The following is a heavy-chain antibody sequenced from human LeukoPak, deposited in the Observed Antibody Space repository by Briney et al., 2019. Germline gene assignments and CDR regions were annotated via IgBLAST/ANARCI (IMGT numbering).Heavy chain of an antibody. CDR3: ARSLGYYYDSSGYYPNWFDP. J-gene: IGHJ5*02. CDR1: GYIFTSYG. CDR2: IIPIFGTA. V-gene: IGHV1-69*05. D-gene: IGHD3-22*01. Sequence: GASVKVSCKASGYIFTSYGISWVRQAPGQGLEWMGRIIPIFGTANYAQKFQGRVTITTDESTSTAYMELSSLRSEDTAVYYCARSLGYYYDSSGYYPNWFDPWGQGTLVTVSS.